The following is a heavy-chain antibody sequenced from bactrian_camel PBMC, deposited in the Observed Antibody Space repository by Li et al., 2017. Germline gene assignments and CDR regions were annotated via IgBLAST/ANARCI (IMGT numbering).Heavy chain of an antibody. D-gene: IGHD6*01. J-gene: IGHJ4*01. CDR2: IQPFSDAK. Sequence: HVQLVESGGGSVQTGGSLKLSCASSGRVAKNSMGWFRQVPGKEREGVAIIQPFSDAKYYADSVKGRFTISQDPTKNAVYLQMDSLTPKDTAMYYCAAECSGYGDSWRDLRYFTYWGRGTQVTVS. V-gene: IGHV3S54*01. CDR3: AAECSGYGDSWRDLRYFTY. CDR1: GRVAKNS.